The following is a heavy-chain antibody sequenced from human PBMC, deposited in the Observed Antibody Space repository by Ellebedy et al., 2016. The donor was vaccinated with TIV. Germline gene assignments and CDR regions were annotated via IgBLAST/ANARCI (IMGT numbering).Heavy chain of an antibody. CDR2: ISSSSSYI. CDR1: GFTFSSYS. V-gene: IGHV3-21*01. D-gene: IGHD4-23*01. CDR3: AREGSTVVTSDAFDI. Sequence: GESLKISCAASGFTFSSYSMNWVRQAPGKGLEWVSSISSSSSYIYYADSVKGRFTISRDNAKNSLYLQMNSLRAEDTAVYYCAREGSTVVTSDAFDIWGQGTMVTVSS. J-gene: IGHJ3*02.